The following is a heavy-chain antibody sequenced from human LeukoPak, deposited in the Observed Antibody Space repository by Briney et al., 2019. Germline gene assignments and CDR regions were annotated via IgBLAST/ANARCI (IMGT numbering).Heavy chain of an antibody. Sequence: SETLSLTCTVSGGSISSYYWSWIRQPPGKGLEWIGYIYYSGSTNYSPSLKSRVTISVDTSKNQFSLKLSSVTAADTAVYYCARLKGSYDFWSGRYYFDYWGQGTLVTVSS. V-gene: IGHV4-59*08. CDR1: GGSISSYY. CDR2: IYYSGST. D-gene: IGHD3-3*01. CDR3: ARLKGSYDFWSGRYYFDY. J-gene: IGHJ4*02.